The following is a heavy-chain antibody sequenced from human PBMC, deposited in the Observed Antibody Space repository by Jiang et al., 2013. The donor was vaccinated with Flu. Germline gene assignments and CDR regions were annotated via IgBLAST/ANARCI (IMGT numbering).Heavy chain of an antibody. Sequence: GGSLRLSCAASGFTFSSYWIHWVRQVPGKGLVWVSRLKSDGSRTNYADSVKGRFTISRDNAKNTAYLQMNSLRAEDTSVYYCARGAASYWYFDLWGRGTLVTVSS. CDR3: ARGAASYWYFDL. V-gene: IGHV3-74*01. CDR1: GFTFSSYW. CDR2: LKSDGSRT. D-gene: IGHD6-25*01. J-gene: IGHJ2*01.